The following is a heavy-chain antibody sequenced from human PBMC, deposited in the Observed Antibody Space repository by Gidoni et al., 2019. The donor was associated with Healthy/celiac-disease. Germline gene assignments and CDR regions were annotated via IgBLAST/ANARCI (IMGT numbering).Heavy chain of an antibody. CDR3: GRSISSGHYGMDV. V-gene: IGHV3-72*01. D-gene: IGHD3-16*02. J-gene: IGHJ6*02. CDR2: TRNKAKSYTT. Sequence: EVQLVESGGGLVQPGGSLRLSGAASGFTFSDHYMDWVRQAPGKGLEWVGRTRNKAKSYTTDYAASVKGRFSISRDESKNSLYLQMNSLKTEDTAVYYCGRSISSGHYGMDVWGQGTTVTVSS. CDR1: GFTFSDHY.